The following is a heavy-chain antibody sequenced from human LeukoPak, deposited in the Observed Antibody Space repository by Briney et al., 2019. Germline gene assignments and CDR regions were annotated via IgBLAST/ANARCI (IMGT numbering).Heavy chain of an antibody. D-gene: IGHD3-10*01. CDR2: ISGSGGST. Sequence: PGRSLRLSCAASGFTFSGYAMHWVRQAPGKGLEWVSAISGSGGSTYYADSVKGRFTISRDNSKNTLYLQMNSLRAEDTAVYYCAKMAQYALTMVRGATQDYWGQGTLVTVSS. V-gene: IGHV3-23*01. J-gene: IGHJ4*02. CDR1: GFTFSGYA. CDR3: AKMAQYALTMVRGATQDY.